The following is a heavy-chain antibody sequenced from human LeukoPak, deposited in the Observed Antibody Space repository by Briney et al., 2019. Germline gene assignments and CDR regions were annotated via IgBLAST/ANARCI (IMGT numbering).Heavy chain of an antibody. D-gene: IGHD6-13*01. CDR2: ISGSGGST. Sequence: GGSLRLSCAASGFTFSSCAMSWVRQAPGKGLEWVSAISGSGGSTHYAASVKGRFTISRDNSKNTLYLQMNSLRAEDSAVYYCAKGDSSSWYRNYYYYGMDVWGQGTTVTVSS. CDR3: AKGDSSSWYRNYYYYGMDV. V-gene: IGHV3-23*01. J-gene: IGHJ6*02. CDR1: GFTFSSCA.